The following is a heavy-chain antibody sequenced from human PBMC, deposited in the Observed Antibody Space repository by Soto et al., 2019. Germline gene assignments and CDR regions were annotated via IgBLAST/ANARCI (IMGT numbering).Heavy chain of an antibody. J-gene: IGHJ4*02. CDR2: IKEDGSEK. Sequence: EVQLVESGGGLAQPGGSLRLSCAASGFTFSGYWMTWVRQAPGKGLEWVANIKEDGSEKNYVDSVKGRFTISRDNAKNSLYLQMNSLRAEDTAVYYCARGGSESDYWGQGTLVTVSS. CDR3: ARGGSESDY. V-gene: IGHV3-7*01. CDR1: GFTFSGYW. D-gene: IGHD3-16*01.